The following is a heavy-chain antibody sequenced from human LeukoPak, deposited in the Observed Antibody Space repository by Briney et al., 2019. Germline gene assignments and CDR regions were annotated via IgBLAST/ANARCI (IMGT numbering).Heavy chain of an antibody. J-gene: IGHJ6*03. D-gene: IGHD4-11*01. CDR3: ARGASADYSIYYYYYMDV. Sequence: VASVKVSCKASGYTFTNYDINWVRQATGQGLEWMGWMNPNSGNTGYAQKFQGRVTITRNTSISTAYMELSSLRSEDTAVYYCARGASADYSIYYYYYMDVWGKGTTVTVSS. V-gene: IGHV1-8*03. CDR2: MNPNSGNT. CDR1: GYTFTNYD.